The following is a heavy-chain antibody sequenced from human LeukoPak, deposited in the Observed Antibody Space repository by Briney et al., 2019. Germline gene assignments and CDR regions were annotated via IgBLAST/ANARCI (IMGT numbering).Heavy chain of an antibody. Sequence: SETLSLTCTVSGGSISSYYWSWIRQPPGKGLEWIGYIYYSGSTNYNPSLKSRVTISVDTSKNQFSLKLSSVTAADTAVYYCTRETSSRYFDYWGQGTLVTVSS. CDR1: GGSISSYY. V-gene: IGHV4-59*01. J-gene: IGHJ4*02. CDR2: IYYSGST. CDR3: TRETSSRYFDY.